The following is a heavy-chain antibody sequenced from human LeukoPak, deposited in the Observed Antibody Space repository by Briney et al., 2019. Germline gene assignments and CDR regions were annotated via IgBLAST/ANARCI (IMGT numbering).Heavy chain of an antibody. CDR2: IIPIFGTA. Sequence: SVKVSCKASGGTFSSYAISWVRQAPGQGLEWMGRIIPIFGTANYAQKFQGRVTITTDESTSTAYMELSSMRSEDTAVYYCASMVRGVMSIDAFDIWGQGTMVTVSS. CDR3: ASMVRGVMSIDAFDI. CDR1: GGTFSSYA. D-gene: IGHD3-10*01. J-gene: IGHJ3*02. V-gene: IGHV1-69*05.